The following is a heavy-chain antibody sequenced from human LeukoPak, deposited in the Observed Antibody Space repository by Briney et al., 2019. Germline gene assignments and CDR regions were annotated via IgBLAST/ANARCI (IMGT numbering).Heavy chain of an antibody. CDR2: ISSSSSYI. CDR3: ARDWKAVAGPRGVFDY. Sequence: GGSLRLSCAASGFTFSSNNMNWVRQAPGKGLEWVSAISSSSSYIYYADSVKGRFTISRDNAKNSLYLQMNSLRAEDTAVYYCARDWKAVAGPRGVFDYWGQGTLVTVSS. CDR1: GFTFSSNN. V-gene: IGHV3-21*01. J-gene: IGHJ4*02. D-gene: IGHD6-19*01.